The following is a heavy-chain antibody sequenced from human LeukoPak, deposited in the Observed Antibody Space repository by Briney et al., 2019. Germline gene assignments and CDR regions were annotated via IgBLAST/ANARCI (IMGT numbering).Heavy chain of an antibody. J-gene: IGHJ4*02. CDR1: GLTFSSYA. Sequence: GGSLRLSCAASGLTFSSYAMSWVRQAPGKGLEWVSAISGSGGSTYYADSVKGRFTISRDNSKNTLYLQMNSLRAEDTAVYYCARDWNYYYYDSSGYYPLDYWGQGTLVTVSS. D-gene: IGHD3-22*01. CDR2: ISGSGGST. CDR3: ARDWNYYYYDSSGYYPLDY. V-gene: IGHV3-23*01.